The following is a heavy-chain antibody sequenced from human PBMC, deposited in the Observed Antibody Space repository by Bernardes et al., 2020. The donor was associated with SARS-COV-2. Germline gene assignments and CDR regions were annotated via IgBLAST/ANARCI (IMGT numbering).Heavy chain of an antibody. D-gene: IGHD3-9*01. V-gene: IGHV1-69*04. Sequence: SVKVSCKASGGTFSSYTISWVRQAPGQGLEWMGRIIPILGIANYAQKFQGRVTITADKSTSTAYMELSSLRSEDTAVYYCARDLAGEHDILTGRREDYWGQGTLVTVSS. CDR1: GGTFSSYT. CDR3: ARDLAGEHDILTGRREDY. J-gene: IGHJ4*02. CDR2: IIPILGIA.